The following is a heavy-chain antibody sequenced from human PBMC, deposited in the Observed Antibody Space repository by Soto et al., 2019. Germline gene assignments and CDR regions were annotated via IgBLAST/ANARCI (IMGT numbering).Heavy chain of an antibody. D-gene: IGHD2-2*01. CDR2: VSKSDYT. J-gene: IGHJ4*02. CDR1: GFNFNNYG. CDR3: AREDSIIIPAVSDF. Sequence: GSLRLSCEVSGFNFNNYGINWVRQAPGKGLEWVSSVSKSDYTYYSDSVKGRFTISRDNAKNSVSLQMNTLRAEDTAVYYCAREDSIIIPAVSDFWGQGTLVTVSS. V-gene: IGHV3-21*01.